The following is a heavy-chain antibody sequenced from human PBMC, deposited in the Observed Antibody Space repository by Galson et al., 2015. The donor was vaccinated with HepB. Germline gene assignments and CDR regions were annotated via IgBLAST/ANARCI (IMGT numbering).Heavy chain of an antibody. CDR3: ARRVGVAGFDEGYDP. CDR2: IYYSGST. V-gene: IGHV4-39*01. D-gene: IGHD6-19*01. CDR1: GGSISSSSYY. J-gene: IGHJ5*02. Sequence: LSLTCTVSGGSISSSSYYWGWIRQPPGKGLEWIGSIYYSGSTYYNPSLKSRVTISVDTSKNQFTLKLSSVTAADTAVYYCARRVGVAGFDEGYDPWGQGTLVTVSS.